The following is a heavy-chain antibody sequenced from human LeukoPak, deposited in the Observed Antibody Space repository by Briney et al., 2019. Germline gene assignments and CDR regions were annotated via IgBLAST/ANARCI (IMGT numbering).Heavy chain of an antibody. V-gene: IGHV3-23*01. J-gene: IGHJ4*02. CDR2: RNGRRSST. CDR3: AKDPTNSSDWYDY. Sequence: GGPLRLLCAASGFTLCRYAMLGAPHARGKGVVCVSARNGRRSSTYYDDPANDRCTTSRDNSNNTLHLQMNNLRADDTAVYYCAKDPTNSSDWYDYCGQGTLVPVSS. D-gene: IGHD6-19*01. CDR1: GFTLCRYA.